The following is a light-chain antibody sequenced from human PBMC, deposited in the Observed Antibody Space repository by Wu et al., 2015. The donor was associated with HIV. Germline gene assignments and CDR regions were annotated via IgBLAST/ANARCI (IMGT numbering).Light chain of an antibody. V-gene: IGKV1-5*03. CDR2: KAS. CDR3: QQSYSTPLT. CDR1: QSIVGW. Sequence: DIQMTQSPSTLSARVGDRVTITCRASQSIVGWLAWYQQKPGKAPKLLIYKASSLDSGVPSRFSGSGSGTEFTLTISSLQPDDFATYYCQQSYSTPLTFGGGTKVEIK. J-gene: IGKJ4*01.